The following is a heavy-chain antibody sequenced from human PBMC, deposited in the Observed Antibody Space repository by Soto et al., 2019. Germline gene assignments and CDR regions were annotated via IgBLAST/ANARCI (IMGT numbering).Heavy chain of an antibody. CDR3: VKVHRNYVFWYFDL. V-gene: IGHV3-64D*08. Sequence: GGPLRLSCSASGFTFSSHAMQWVRQAPGKGLEYVSAISSNGGSTYYADSVKGRFTISRDNSKNTLYLQMSSLRAEDTAVYYCVKVHRNYVFWYFDLWGRGTLVTVSS. D-gene: IGHD1-7*01. J-gene: IGHJ2*01. CDR2: ISSNGGST. CDR1: GFTFSSHA.